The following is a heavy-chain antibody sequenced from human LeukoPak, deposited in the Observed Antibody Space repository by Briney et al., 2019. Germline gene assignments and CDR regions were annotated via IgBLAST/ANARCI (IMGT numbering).Heavy chain of an antibody. CDR1: GDNFIGGY. D-gene: IGHD3-10*01. Sequence: ASVNVSCRASGDNFIGGYMQCGLQGPEQGVEWWGGISPNSGGTKYTQKFQGRVTMSWDTSISTAFMELSSLRSDDTAVYFCARRTMVREVITADLERRGYYYGMDVWGQGTTVTVSS. CDR3: ARRTMVREVITADLERRGYYYGMDV. CDR2: ISPNSGGT. V-gene: IGHV1-2*02. J-gene: IGHJ6*02.